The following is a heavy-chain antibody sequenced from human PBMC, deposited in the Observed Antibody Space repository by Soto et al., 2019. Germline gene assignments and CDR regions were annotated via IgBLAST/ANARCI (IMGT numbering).Heavy chain of an antibody. V-gene: IGHV3-30-3*01. J-gene: IGHJ6*02. Sequence: QVQLVESGGGVVQPGRSLRLSCAASGFTFSSYAMHWVRQAPGKGLEWVAVISYDGSNKYYADSVKGRFTISRDKSKNTLYLQMNSLRAEDTAVYYCARDRRSWPDYYGMDVWGQGTTVTVSS. CDR2: ISYDGSNK. CDR1: GFTFSSYA. CDR3: ARDRRSWPDYYGMDV.